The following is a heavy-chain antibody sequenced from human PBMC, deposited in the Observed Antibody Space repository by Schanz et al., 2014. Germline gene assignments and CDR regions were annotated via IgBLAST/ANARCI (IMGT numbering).Heavy chain of an antibody. CDR2: ISGGAADI. V-gene: IGHV3-23*01. CDR3: ATPAGYCRNHGCYSFDY. J-gene: IGHJ4*02. D-gene: IGHD2-15*01. CDR1: GFTFSYYS. Sequence: EVQLLESGGGLVQPGGSLRLSCAASGFTFSYYSLNWVRQAPGKGLQWVAAISGGAADIYYADSVKGRFTISRDNSKNTVYLEVNSLRAEDTALYYCATPAGYCRNHGCYSFDYWGQGTPVTVSS.